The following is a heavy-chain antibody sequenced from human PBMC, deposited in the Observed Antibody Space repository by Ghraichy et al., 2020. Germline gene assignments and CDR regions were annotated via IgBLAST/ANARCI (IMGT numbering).Heavy chain of an antibody. D-gene: IGHD3-16*02. Sequence: SETLSLTCAVYGGSFSGYYWSWIRQPPGKGLEWIGEINHSGSTNYNPSLKSRVTISVDTSKNQFSLKLSSVTAADTAVYYCARGRTGYPTFGGVIVPPRPHVALDPWGQGTLVTVSS. V-gene: IGHV4-34*01. CDR3: ARGRTGYPTFGGVIVPPRPHVALDP. CDR2: INHSGST. CDR1: GGSFSGYY. J-gene: IGHJ5*02.